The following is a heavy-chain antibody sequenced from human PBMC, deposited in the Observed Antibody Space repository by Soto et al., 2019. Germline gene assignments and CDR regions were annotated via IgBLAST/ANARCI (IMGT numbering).Heavy chain of an antibody. CDR2: ISYDGSNK. Sequence: QVQLVESGGGVVQPGRSLRLSCEASGFTFSSYARHWVRQAPGKGLEWVAVISYDGSNKYYADSVKGRFTISRDNSKNTLYLQMNSLRAEDTAVYYCARAPTTVTTAYYFDYWGQGTLVTVSS. V-gene: IGHV3-30-3*01. J-gene: IGHJ4*02. CDR3: ARAPTTVTTAYYFDY. D-gene: IGHD4-17*01. CDR1: GFTFSSYA.